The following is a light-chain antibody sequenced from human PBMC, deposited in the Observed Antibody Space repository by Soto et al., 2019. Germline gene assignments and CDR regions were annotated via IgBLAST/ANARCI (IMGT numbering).Light chain of an antibody. CDR1: QIVSSY. Sequence: IVLTESPGTLSLSPGERATLSCRASQIVSSYLAWYQQKPGQAPRLLIYDASTRATGISARFSGSGSGTDFTLTIRSLEPEDFAVYYCQQRSNWPVTFGQGTKVQVK. CDR3: QQRSNWPVT. J-gene: IGKJ1*01. V-gene: IGKV3-11*01. CDR2: DAS.